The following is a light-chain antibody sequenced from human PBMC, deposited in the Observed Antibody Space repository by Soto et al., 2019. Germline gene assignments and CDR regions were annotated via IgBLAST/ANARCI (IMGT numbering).Light chain of an antibody. CDR2: DAS. J-gene: IGKJ4*02. Sequence: EIVLTQSPATLSLSPGERATLSCRASQSVSSYLAWYQQKPGQAPRLLIYDASNRATGIPARFSGSGSGTDFTITSSGLVSEDFAVYYCQQRSNWALPFGGGTNVEIK. CDR3: QQRSNWALP. V-gene: IGKV3-11*01. CDR1: QSVSSY.